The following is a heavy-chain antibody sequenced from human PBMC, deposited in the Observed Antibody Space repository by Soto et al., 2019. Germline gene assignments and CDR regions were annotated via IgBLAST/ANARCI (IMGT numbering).Heavy chain of an antibody. J-gene: IGHJ4*02. CDR2: ISYDGSNK. V-gene: IGHV3-30*18. D-gene: IGHD2-15*01. CDR1: GFTFSSYG. CDR3: AKDHGGGGY. Sequence: QVQLVESGGGVVQPGRSLRLSCAASGFTFSSYGMHWVRQAPGKGLEWVAVISYDGSNKYYADSVKGRFTISRDNSKNTMYLQMNSLRAEDTAVYYCAKDHGGGGYWGQGTLVTVSS.